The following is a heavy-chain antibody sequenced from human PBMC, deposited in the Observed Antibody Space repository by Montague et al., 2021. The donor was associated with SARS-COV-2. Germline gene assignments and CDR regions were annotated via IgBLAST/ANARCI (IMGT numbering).Heavy chain of an antibody. V-gene: IGHV4-39*07. D-gene: IGHD2-15*01. Sequence: SETLSLTCTVSGGSISSSNYYWGWIRQPPGKGLEWIGNMYYSGSTYYNPSLKSRVTISIDTPKNQFSLKLSSVTAADTAVYYCARDDIVPQGVTKGMDVWGQGTTVTVSS. CDR1: GGSISSSNYY. J-gene: IGHJ6*02. CDR3: ARDDIVPQGVTKGMDV. CDR2: MYYSGST.